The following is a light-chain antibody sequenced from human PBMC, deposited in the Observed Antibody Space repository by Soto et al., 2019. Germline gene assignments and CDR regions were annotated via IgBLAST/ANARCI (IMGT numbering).Light chain of an antibody. CDR3: HDRSHWPRST. CDR2: DIY. J-gene: IGKJ2*02. V-gene: IGKV3-11*01. Sequence: EIVLTQSPATLSLSPGESATLSCRASQSVPRHFACYQQRPGQAPRLLIYDIYYRDTGIPARFSGSGSGTDFTLTIRSLEPEDSAVHYCHDRSHWPRSTFGQGTKLEIK. CDR1: QSVPRH.